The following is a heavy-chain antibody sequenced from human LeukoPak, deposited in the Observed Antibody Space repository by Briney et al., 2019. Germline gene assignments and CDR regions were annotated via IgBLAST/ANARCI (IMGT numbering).Heavy chain of an antibody. Sequence: SSETLSLTCTVSGGSISSYYWSWIRQPPGKGLEWIGYIYYSGSTNYNPSLKSRVTISVDTSKNQFSLKLSSVTAADTAVYYCARDFALDYYDSSGYPNWYFDLWGRGTLVTVSS. CDR1: GGSISSYY. V-gene: IGHV4-59*01. CDR3: ARDFALDYYDSSGYPNWYFDL. D-gene: IGHD3-22*01. J-gene: IGHJ2*01. CDR2: IYYSGST.